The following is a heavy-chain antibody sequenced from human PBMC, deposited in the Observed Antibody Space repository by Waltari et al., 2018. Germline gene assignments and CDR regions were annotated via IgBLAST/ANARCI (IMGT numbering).Heavy chain of an antibody. Sequence: QVQLVESGGGVVQPGRSLRLSCAASGFTFSSYGMHWVRQAPGKGLEWVAVIWYDGSNKYYADSVKGRFTISRDNSKNSLYLQMNSLRAEDTAVYYCAREQSEYYYDSSGYLYYFDYWGQGTLVTVSS. J-gene: IGHJ4*02. CDR2: IWYDGSNK. V-gene: IGHV3-33*01. CDR3: AREQSEYYYDSSGYLYYFDY. D-gene: IGHD3-22*01. CDR1: GFTFSSYG.